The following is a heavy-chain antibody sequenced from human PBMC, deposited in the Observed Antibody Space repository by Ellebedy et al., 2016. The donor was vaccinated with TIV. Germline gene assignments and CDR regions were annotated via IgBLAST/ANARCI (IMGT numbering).Heavy chain of an antibody. J-gene: IGHJ6*03. CDR3: ARVAYSGYPAQYFYYMDV. CDR2: IYHSGNT. V-gene: IGHV4-4*02. Sequence: MPSETLSLTCAVSGDSIISTNWWSWVRQPPGKGLEWIGEIYHSGNTNYNPSLKSRVTISVDKSKNQFSLRLSSVTAADTAVYYCARVAYSGYPAQYFYYMDVWGKGTTVTVSS. D-gene: IGHD5-12*01. CDR1: GDSIISTNW.